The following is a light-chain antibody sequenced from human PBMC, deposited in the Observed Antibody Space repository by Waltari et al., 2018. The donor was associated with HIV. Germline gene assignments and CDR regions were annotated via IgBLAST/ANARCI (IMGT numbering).Light chain of an antibody. V-gene: IGLV2-14*01. CDR2: EVT. CDR1: SSDVAAYDY. J-gene: IGLJ2*01. Sequence: QAALTQPASVSGSPGQSSTISCTGTSSDVAAYDYVSWYQQRPAKGPTLIIYEVTNRPSGVSDRFSGSKSGNTASLTISGLQTEDEADYYCSSYVSTSSLGLFGGGTKLTVL. CDR3: SSYVSTSSLGL.